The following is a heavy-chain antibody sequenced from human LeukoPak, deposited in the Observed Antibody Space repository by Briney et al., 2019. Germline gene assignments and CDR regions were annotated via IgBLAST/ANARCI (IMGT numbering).Heavy chain of an antibody. CDR3: VKSYYASGTYLQSDY. CDR2: VSSTGFTT. Sequence: GGSLRLSCSASGFTFSSYAMRWVRQAPGKGLEYVSAVSSTGFTTYYADSVKGRFTISRDNSKNTLYLQMSSLRAEDTAVYYCVKSYYASGTYLQSDYWGQGTLVTVSS. V-gene: IGHV3-64D*06. J-gene: IGHJ4*02. CDR1: GFTFSSYA. D-gene: IGHD3-10*01.